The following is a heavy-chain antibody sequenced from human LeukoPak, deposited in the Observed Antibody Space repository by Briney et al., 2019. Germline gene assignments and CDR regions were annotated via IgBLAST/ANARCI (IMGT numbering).Heavy chain of an antibody. Sequence: GGSLRLSCAASGFTFSSYAMSWVRQAPGKGLEWVSAISGSGGSTYYADPVKGRFTISRDNSKNTLYLQMNSLRAEDTAVYYCANGGYDFWSGYYHYWGQGTLVTVSS. CDR2: ISGSGGST. CDR1: GFTFSSYA. J-gene: IGHJ4*02. D-gene: IGHD3-3*01. V-gene: IGHV3-23*01. CDR3: ANGGYDFWSGYYHY.